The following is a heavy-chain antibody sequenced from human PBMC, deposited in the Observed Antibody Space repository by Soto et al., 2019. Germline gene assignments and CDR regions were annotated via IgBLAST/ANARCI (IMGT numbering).Heavy chain of an antibody. J-gene: IGHJ4*02. CDR3: ARASLRDYYDSSGYYQPSDY. V-gene: IGHV1-18*01. CDR2: ISAYNGNT. CDR1: GYTFTGYV. D-gene: IGHD3-22*01. Sequence: ASVKVSCKASGYTFTGYVISWVRQAPGQGLECMGWISAYNGNTNYAQKLQGRVTMTTDTSTSTAYMELRSLRSDDTAVYYCARASLRDYYDSSGYYQPSDYWGQGTLVTVSS.